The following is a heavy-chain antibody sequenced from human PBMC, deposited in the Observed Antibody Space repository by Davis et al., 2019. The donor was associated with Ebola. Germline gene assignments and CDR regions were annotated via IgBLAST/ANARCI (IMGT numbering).Heavy chain of an antibody. J-gene: IGHJ4*02. CDR3: APKMAGSHPFDY. Sequence: SLRLSCPPSGFTFSVYGMHCVRHASGKVLECVEALSHDGASKHYADSVKGRFTISRDNSNTTLHLQMSSLRVEDTALYYCAPKMAGSHPFDYWGQGTLVTVSS. V-gene: IGHV3-33*08. CDR2: LSHDGASK. CDR1: GFTFSVYG. D-gene: IGHD5-24*01.